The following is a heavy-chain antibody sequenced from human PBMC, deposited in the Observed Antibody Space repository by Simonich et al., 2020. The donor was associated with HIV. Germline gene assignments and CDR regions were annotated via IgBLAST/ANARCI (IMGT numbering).Heavy chain of an antibody. J-gene: IGHJ4*02. V-gene: IGHV4-34*01. CDR2: INHRGST. CDR3: ARGFYQRLYYFDY. CDR1: GGSFSGYY. Sequence: QVQLQQWGAGLLKPSETLSLTCAVYGGSFSGYYWSWIRPPPGKRLEWIGEINHRGSTNYNPSRKSRGTISVDTSKNQFSLKLSSVTAADTAVYYCARGFYQRLYYFDYWGQGTLVTVSS. D-gene: IGHD2-2*01.